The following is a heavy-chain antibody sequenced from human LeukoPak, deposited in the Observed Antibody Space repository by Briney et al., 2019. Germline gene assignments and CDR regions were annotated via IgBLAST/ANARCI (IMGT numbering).Heavy chain of an antibody. Sequence: PSQTLSLTCTVSGGSISSGDYYWSWIRQPPGQGLEWIGYIYYSGSTYYNPSLKSRVTISVDTSKNQFSLKLSSVTAADTAVYYCARDRLVYDILTGLSGFDPWGQGTLVTVSS. CDR1: GGSISSGDYY. V-gene: IGHV4-30-4*01. D-gene: IGHD3-9*01. CDR2: IYYSGST. J-gene: IGHJ5*02. CDR3: ARDRLVYDILTGLSGFDP.